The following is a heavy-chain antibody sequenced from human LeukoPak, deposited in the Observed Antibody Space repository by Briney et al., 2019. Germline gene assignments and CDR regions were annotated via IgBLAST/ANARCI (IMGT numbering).Heavy chain of an antibody. J-gene: IGHJ4*02. Sequence: GRSLRLSCAASGFTFSDYYMSWIRQAPGKGLEWVSYISNSGTTINYADSVKGRFTISRDNAKNSVYLQVNSLRVEDTAVYHCATHPGDYWFGYLQLWGQGTLVTVSS. CDR1: GFTFSDYY. V-gene: IGHV3-11*04. CDR3: ATHPGDYWFGYLQL. CDR2: ISNSGTTI. D-gene: IGHD3-10*01.